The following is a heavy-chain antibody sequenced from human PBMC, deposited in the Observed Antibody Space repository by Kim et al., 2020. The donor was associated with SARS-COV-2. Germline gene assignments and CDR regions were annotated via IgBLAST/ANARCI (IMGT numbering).Heavy chain of an antibody. J-gene: IGHJ4*02. CDR1: GFTFSSYA. CDR3: KGDKGSTIRIDY. Sequence: GGSLRLSCAASGFTFSSYAMSWVRQAPGKGLEWVSAISGSGGSTYYADSVKGRFTISRDNSKNTLYLQMNSLRAEDTAVYYCKGDKGSTIRIDYWGQGTLVTVSS. CDR2: ISGSGGST. D-gene: IGHD5-12*01. V-gene: IGHV3-23*01.